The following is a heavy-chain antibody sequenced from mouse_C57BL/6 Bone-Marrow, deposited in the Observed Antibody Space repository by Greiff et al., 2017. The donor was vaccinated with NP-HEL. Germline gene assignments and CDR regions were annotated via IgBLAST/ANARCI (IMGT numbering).Heavy chain of an antibody. CDR3: ARRGDYYAMDY. Sequence: VMLVESGPGLVQPSQSLSITCTVSGFSLTSYGVHWVRQSPGKGLEWLGVIWRGGSTDYTAAFIPRLSISKDNSKSKVFFKMNSLQADDTAIYYYARRGDYYAMDYWGQGTSVTVSS. CDR1: GFSLTSYG. V-gene: IGHV2-2*01. CDR2: IWRGGST. J-gene: IGHJ4*01.